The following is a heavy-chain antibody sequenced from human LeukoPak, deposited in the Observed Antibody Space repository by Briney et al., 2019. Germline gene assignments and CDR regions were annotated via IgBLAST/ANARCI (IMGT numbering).Heavy chain of an antibody. V-gene: IGHV4-34*01. Sequence: PSETLSLTRAVYGGSFSGYYWSWIRQPPGKGLEWIGEINHSGSTNYNPSLKSRVTISVDTSKNQFSLKLSSVTAADTAVYYCARGRTYYYDSSGYYPPYFDCWGQGTLVTVSS. CDR3: ARGRTYYYDSSGYYPPYFDC. CDR2: INHSGST. D-gene: IGHD3-22*01. J-gene: IGHJ4*02. CDR1: GGSFSGYY.